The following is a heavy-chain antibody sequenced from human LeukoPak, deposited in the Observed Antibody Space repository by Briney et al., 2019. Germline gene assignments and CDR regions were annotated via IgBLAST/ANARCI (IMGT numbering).Heavy chain of an antibody. Sequence: PSETLSLTCAVYGGSFSGYYWSWIRQPPGKGLEWIGEINHSGSTNYNPSLKSRVTISVDTSKNQSSLKLSSVTAADTAVYYCASSGYSSSWYRLVWFDPWGQGTLVTVSS. J-gene: IGHJ5*02. D-gene: IGHD6-13*01. CDR2: INHSGST. CDR1: GGSFSGYY. V-gene: IGHV4-34*01. CDR3: ASSGYSSSWYRLVWFDP.